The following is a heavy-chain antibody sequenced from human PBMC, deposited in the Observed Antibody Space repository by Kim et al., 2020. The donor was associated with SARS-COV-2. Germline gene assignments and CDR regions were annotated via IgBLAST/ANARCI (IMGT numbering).Heavy chain of an antibody. CDR1: GYTLTELF. J-gene: IGHJ5*02. CDR3: ATSPSIAAASWIDP. D-gene: IGHD6-13*01. V-gene: IGHV1-24*01. CDR2: FDPEDGET. Sequence: ASVKVSCKVSGYTLTELFMHWVRQALGKGLEWMGGFDPEDGETIYAQKFQGRVTMTEDTSTDTAYMELSSLRSEDTAVYYCATSPSIAAASWIDPWGQRALGTVSS.